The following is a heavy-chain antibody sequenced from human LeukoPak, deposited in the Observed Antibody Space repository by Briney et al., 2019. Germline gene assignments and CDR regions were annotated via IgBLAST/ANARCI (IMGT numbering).Heavy chain of an antibody. CDR1: GFTFSSYW. D-gene: IGHD2-2*01. CDR3: ARFSAGPAAIYYYYYGMDV. J-gene: IGHJ6*01. Sequence: GGSLRLSCAASGFTFSSYWMSWGRQAPGRGVGWVANIKQDGSEKYYVDPVRGRFTNPKDNTKNSLYLQRNSLRAEETAVYYCARFSAGPAAIYYYYYGMDVWGQGTTVTVSS. V-gene: IGHV3-7*01. CDR2: IKQDGSEK.